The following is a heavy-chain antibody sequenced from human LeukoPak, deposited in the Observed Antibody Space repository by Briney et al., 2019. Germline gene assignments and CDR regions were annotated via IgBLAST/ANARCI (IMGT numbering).Heavy chain of an antibody. D-gene: IGHD2-2*01. CDR3: ARGRTGAAALDF. Sequence: KSSDTLSLLCAVYGGSFSGHYWTGIRRAPGKGREWIGESNHTGSTNYNPSLKSRVTISVDTSKNQFSLKLTSVSAADTAVYHCARGRTGAAALDFWGPGTLVTVSS. CDR2: SNHTGST. J-gene: IGHJ4*02. V-gene: IGHV4-34*01. CDR1: GGSFSGHY.